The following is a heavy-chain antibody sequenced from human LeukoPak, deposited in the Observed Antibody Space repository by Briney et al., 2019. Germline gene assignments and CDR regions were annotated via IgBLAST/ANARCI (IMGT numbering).Heavy chain of an antibody. CDR3: ARDSGLRWNSIDC. CDR2: ISSSSSYI. CDR1: GFTSSSYS. D-gene: IGHD4-23*01. Sequence: GGSLRLSCAASGFTSSSYSMNWVRQAPGKGLEWVSSISSSSSYIYYADSVKGRFTISRDNAKNSLYLQMNSLRAEDTAVYYCARDSGLRWNSIDCWGQGTLVTVSS. V-gene: IGHV3-21*01. J-gene: IGHJ4*02.